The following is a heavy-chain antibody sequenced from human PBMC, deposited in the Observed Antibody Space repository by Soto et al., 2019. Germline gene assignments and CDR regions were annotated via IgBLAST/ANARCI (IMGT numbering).Heavy chain of an antibody. CDR1: GFSLSTSGVG. D-gene: IGHD6-13*01. Sequence: SGPTLVNPPQTLTLTCTFSGFSLSTSGVGVGWIRQPPGKALEWLALIYWNDDKRYSPSLKSRLTITKDTSKNQVVLTMTNMDPVDTATYYCAHRLQQLEPNEWFDPWGQGTLVTVSS. CDR3: AHRLQQLEPNEWFDP. CDR2: IYWNDDK. J-gene: IGHJ5*02. V-gene: IGHV2-5*01.